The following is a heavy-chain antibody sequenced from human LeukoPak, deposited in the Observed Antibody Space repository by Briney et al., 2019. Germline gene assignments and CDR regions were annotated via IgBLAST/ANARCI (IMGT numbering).Heavy chain of an antibody. Sequence: GGSLRPSCAASGFTFSSYAMSWVRQAPGKGLEWDSAISGSGGSTYYADSVKGRFTISRDNSKNTLYLQMNSLRAEDTAVYYCASTYGSGSYFIFDYWGQGTLVTVSS. J-gene: IGHJ4*02. D-gene: IGHD3-10*01. CDR1: GFTFSSYA. V-gene: IGHV3-23*01. CDR3: ASTYGSGSYFIFDY. CDR2: ISGSGGST.